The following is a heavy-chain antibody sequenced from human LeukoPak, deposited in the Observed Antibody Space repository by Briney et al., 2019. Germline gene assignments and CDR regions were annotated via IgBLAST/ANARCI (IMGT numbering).Heavy chain of an antibody. J-gene: IGHJ4*02. V-gene: IGHV3-48*04. Sequence: GGSLRLSCAASGFTFSNYNMDWVRQAPGKGLEWISYIRTGSTTIYYADSVKGRFTISRDDAKNSLYLQMNSLRAEDTALYYCVRERTAPDWDYDYWGQGTLVTVSS. D-gene: IGHD1-7*01. CDR1: GFTFSNYN. CDR3: VRERTAPDWDYDY. CDR2: IRTGSTTI.